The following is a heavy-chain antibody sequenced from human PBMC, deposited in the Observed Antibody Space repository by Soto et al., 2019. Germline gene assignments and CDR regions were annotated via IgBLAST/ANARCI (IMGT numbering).Heavy chain of an antibody. CDR2: ISYDGSSK. CDR3: AKGGRQWLVTSDFNY. V-gene: IGHV3-30*18. Sequence: GGSLRLSCAASGVTFSSYGMHGVRQPPGKGLDWVAAISYDGSSKYYADSVKGRFTISRDSSKNTVSLEMTSLRAEDTAVYYCAKGGRQWLVTSDFNYWGQGALVTVSS. J-gene: IGHJ4*02. D-gene: IGHD6-19*01. CDR1: GVTFSSYG.